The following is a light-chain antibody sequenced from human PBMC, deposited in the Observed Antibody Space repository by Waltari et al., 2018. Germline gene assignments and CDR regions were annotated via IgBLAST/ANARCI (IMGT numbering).Light chain of an antibody. CDR3: SSYTSSNTYYV. CDR2: EVS. CDR1: SSDVGGYNY. Sequence: QSALTQPASVSGSPGQSITISCTGTSSDVGGYNYVSWYQHHPGNAPKLMIYEVSNLPSGVSTRFSGSKSGNTASLTIYGLQAEDEADYHCSSYTSSNTYYVFGTGTKVTVL. V-gene: IGLV2-14*01. J-gene: IGLJ1*01.